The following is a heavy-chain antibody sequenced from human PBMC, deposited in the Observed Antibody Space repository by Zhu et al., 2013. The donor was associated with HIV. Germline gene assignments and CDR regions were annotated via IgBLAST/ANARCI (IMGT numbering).Heavy chain of an antibody. CDR1: GFTFSSYA. Sequence: VQLLESGGGLVQPGGSLRLSCAASGFTFSSYAMSWVRQAPGKGLEWVSAISGSGGSTYYADSVKGRFTISRDNSKNTLYLQMNSLRAEDTAVYYCAGRDCSGGSCLYFTVDWGQGTLVTVSS. J-gene: IGHJ4*02. CDR2: ISGSGGST. D-gene: IGHD2-15*01. CDR3: AGRDCSGGSCLYFTVD. V-gene: IGHV3-23*01.